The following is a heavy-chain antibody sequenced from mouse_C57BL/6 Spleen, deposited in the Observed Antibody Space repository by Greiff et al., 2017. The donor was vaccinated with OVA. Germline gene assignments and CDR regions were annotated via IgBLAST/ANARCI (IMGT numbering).Heavy chain of an antibody. Sequence: EVKLMESGPGLVKPSQSLSLTCSVTGYSITSGYYWNWIRQFPGNKLEWMGYISYDGSYNYNPSLKNRISITRYTSKNQFFLKLNSVTTEDTATYYCARGIYYDYDRWYFDVWGTGTTVTGSS. V-gene: IGHV3-6*01. CDR2: ISYDGSY. CDR1: GYSITSGYY. CDR3: ARGIYYDYDRWYFDV. J-gene: IGHJ1*03. D-gene: IGHD2-4*01.